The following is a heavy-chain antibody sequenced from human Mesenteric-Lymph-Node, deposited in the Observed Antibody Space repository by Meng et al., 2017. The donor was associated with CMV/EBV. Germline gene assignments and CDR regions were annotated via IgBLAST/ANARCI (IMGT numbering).Heavy chain of an antibody. J-gene: IGHJ4*02. D-gene: IGHD2-15*01. CDR1: GFTFSSYV. CDR3: ARDRGYALDY. Sequence: GESLKISCAASGFTFSSYVMSWVRQAPGKGLEWVSSITSSSSYIFYADSVKGRFTISRDNAKNSLFLQMNSLRAEDTAVYYCARDRGYALDYWGQGTLVTVSS. V-gene: IGHV3-21*01. CDR2: ITSSSSYI.